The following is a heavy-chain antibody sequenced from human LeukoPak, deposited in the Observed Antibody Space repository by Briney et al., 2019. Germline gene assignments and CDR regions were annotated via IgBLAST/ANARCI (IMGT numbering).Heavy chain of an antibody. V-gene: IGHV1-69*13. J-gene: IGHJ3*02. D-gene: IGHD2-15*01. CDR3: AREGIGLAAFDI. Sequence: GASVKVSCKASGGTFSSYAISCVRQAPGQGLEWMGGIIPIFGTANYAQKFQGRVTITADESTSTAYMELSSLRSEDTAVYYCAREGIGLAAFDIWGQGTMVTVSS. CDR1: GGTFSSYA. CDR2: IIPIFGTA.